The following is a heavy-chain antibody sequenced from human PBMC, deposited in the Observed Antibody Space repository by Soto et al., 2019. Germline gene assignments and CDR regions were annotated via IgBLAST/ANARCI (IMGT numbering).Heavy chain of an antibody. J-gene: IGHJ5*02. CDR1: GFSLSTSAVA. Sequence: QITLKESGPTVVKPTETLTLTCTFSGFSLSTSAVAVGWIRQPPGKALEWLALISGDDKKRYRSSLQSRLTITKATSKNQVVLIMTDMAPVDTATYYWARRYPNNWFDPWGQGTLVTVSS. CDR3: ARRYPNNWFDP. CDR2: ISGDDKK. V-gene: IGHV2-5*02.